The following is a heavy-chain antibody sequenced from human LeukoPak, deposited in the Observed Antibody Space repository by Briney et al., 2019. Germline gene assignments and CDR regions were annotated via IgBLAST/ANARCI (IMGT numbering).Heavy chain of an antibody. CDR1: GYSFTSYW. Sequence: GESLKISCQGSGYSFTSYWIGWVRQMPGKGLEWMGIIYPGDSDTRYSPSFQGQVTISADKSISTAYLQWSSLKASDTAMYYCARSTIAAAGNIDYWGQGTLVTVSS. CDR2: IYPGDSDT. CDR3: ARSTIAAAGNIDY. V-gene: IGHV5-51*01. D-gene: IGHD6-13*01. J-gene: IGHJ4*02.